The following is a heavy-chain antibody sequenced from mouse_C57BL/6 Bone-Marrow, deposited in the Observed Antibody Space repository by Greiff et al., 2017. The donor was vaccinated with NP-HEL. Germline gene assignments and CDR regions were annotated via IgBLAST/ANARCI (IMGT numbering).Heavy chain of an antibody. Sequence: VMLVESGPGLVQPSQSLSITCTVSGFSLTSYGVHWVRQSPGKGLEWLGVIWSGGSTDYNAAFISRLSISKDNSKSQVFFKMNSLQADDTAIYYCARTRGGLNYYAMDYWGQGTSVTVSS. D-gene: IGHD3-1*01. CDR3: ARTRGGLNYYAMDY. CDR1: GFSLTSYG. CDR2: IWSGGST. V-gene: IGHV2-2*01. J-gene: IGHJ4*01.